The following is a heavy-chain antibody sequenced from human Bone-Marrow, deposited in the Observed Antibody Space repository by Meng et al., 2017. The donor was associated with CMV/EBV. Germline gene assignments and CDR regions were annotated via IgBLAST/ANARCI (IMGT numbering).Heavy chain of an antibody. CDR3: ARARVVPDSTDFFDF. D-gene: IGHD2-15*01. CDR2: IYYSGNA. CDR1: GGSISPGSYF. J-gene: IGHJ4*02. Sequence: SETLSLTCTVSGGSISPGSYFWGWIRQPPGKGLEWIGSIYYSGNAFYSPSLKSRVTISVDTSGKQFSLRLNSVTAADTALYYCARARVVPDSTDFFDFWGQGRLVTVSS. V-gene: IGHV4-39*07.